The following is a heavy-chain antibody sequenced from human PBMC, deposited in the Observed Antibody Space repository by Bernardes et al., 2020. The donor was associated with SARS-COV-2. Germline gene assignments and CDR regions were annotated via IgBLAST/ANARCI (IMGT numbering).Heavy chain of an antibody. CDR2: IILVATGT. Sequence: GGSLRPSCVVSGFTFSSHWMHWVRHAPGKGMVWVYCIILVATGTNYPDSVKGRFTVSRDNAKNTLYLQMNSLTAEDTAIYYCVRGTGNYGDWDNWGQGTLVTVYS. CDR3: VRGTGNYGDWDN. J-gene: IGHJ4*02. CDR1: GFTFSSHW. V-gene: IGHV3-74*01. D-gene: IGHD4-17*01.